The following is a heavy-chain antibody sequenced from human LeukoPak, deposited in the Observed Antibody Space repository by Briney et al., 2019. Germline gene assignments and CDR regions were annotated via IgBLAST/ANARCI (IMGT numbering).Heavy chain of an antibody. J-gene: IGHJ4*02. V-gene: IGHV3-49*04. D-gene: IGHD3-22*01. CDR1: GFTFGDYA. CDR2: IRSKAYGGTT. CDR3: TRARYDSMDGIDY. Sequence: PGGSLRLSCTASGFTFGDYAMSWVRQAPGKGLEWVGFIRSKAYGGTTEYAASVKGRFTISRDDSKSIAYLQMNSLKTEDTAVYYCTRARYDSMDGIDYWGQGTLVTVSS.